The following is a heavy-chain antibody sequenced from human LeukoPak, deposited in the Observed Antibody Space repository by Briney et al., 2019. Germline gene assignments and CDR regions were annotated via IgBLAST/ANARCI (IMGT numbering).Heavy chain of an antibody. D-gene: IGHD2-8*01. Sequence: SGTLSLTCAVSGDSISDKYWWRGVGPVPVKGLEWIGEVYRSGGISYNPSLKSRVTVSIDYSKNQFSLNLGSVTAADTAVYYCGRHANGDSSAAFDLWGQGTMVFVSS. CDR2: VYRSGGI. V-gene: IGHV4-4*02. CDR3: GRHANGDSSAAFDL. J-gene: IGHJ3*01. CDR1: GDSISDKYW.